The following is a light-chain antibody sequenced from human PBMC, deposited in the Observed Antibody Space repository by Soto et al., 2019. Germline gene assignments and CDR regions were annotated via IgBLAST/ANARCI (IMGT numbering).Light chain of an antibody. CDR1: QSIRSY. J-gene: IGKJ1*01. Sequence: DIPMTKSPSSLSASVGDRVTITCRASQSIRSYLNWYQQKPGKAPKLLIYAAYSLQSGVPSRFSGSGSGTDFSLTISSLQPEDFATYYCQQSDSTPRTFGQGTKVEIK. CDR3: QQSDSTPRT. V-gene: IGKV1-39*01. CDR2: AAY.